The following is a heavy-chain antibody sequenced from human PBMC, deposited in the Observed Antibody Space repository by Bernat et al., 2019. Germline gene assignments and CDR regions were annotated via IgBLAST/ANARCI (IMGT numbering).Heavy chain of an antibody. CDR2: IKSKTDGGTT. D-gene: IGHD3-10*01. J-gene: IGHJ4*02. CDR1: GFTFSNAW. V-gene: IGHV3-15*01. CDR3: TTNYYGSGSYSGDFDY. Sequence: EVQLVESGGGLVKPGGSLRLSCAASGFTFSNAWMSWVRQAPGKGLEWVGRIKSKTDGGTTDYAAPVRGRFTISRDDSKNTLYLQMNSLKTEDTAVYYCTTNYYGSGSYSGDFDYWGQGTLVTVSS.